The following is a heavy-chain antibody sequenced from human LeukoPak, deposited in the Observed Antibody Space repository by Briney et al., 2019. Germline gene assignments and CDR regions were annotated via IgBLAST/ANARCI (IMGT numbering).Heavy chain of an antibody. D-gene: IGHD1-26*01. Sequence: GGSLRLSCAASGFTFSSYSMNWVRQAPGKGLEWVSSISSSSSYIYYADSVKGRFTISRDNAKNSLYLQMNSLRAEDTAVYYCARGGVGAYDAFDIWGQGTMVTVSS. CDR2: ISSSSSYI. CDR1: GFTFSSYS. CDR3: ARGGVGAYDAFDI. J-gene: IGHJ3*02. V-gene: IGHV3-21*01.